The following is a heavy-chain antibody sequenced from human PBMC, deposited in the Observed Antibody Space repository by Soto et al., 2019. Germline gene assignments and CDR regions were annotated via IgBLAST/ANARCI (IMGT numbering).Heavy chain of an antibody. CDR1: GGSISSGGYY. D-gene: IGHD2-21*02. J-gene: IGHJ4*02. V-gene: IGHV4-31*03. CDR3: ARQYCGGDCYCDY. CDR2: IYYSGST. Sequence: ASETLSLTCTVSGGSISSGGYYWSWIRQHPGKGLEWIGYIYYSGSTYYNPSLKSRVTISVDTSKNQFSLKLSSVTAADTAVYYCARQYCGGDCYCDYWGQGTLVTVSS.